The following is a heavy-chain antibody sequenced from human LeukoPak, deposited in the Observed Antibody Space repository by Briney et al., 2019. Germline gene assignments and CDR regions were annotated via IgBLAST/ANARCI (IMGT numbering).Heavy chain of an antibody. D-gene: IGHD3-22*01. CDR2: ISSKGELT. J-gene: IGHJ4*02. CDR3: ARDRPNYYGSDGHYYRRNGDY. V-gene: IGHV3-23*01. Sequence: PGGSLRLSCAASGFTFSIYAMSWFRQAPGKGLEWVSSISSKGELTFYADSVKGRFTISRDNSESTLYLQMNILRAEDTAIYYCARDRPNYYGSDGHYYRRNGDYWGQGTLVTVSS. CDR1: GFTFSIYA.